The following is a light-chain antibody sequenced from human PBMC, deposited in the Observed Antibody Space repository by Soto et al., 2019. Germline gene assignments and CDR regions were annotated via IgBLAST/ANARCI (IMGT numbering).Light chain of an antibody. Sequence: QSVLTQPASVSGSPGQSITISCTGTRSDVGGFNDVSWYQQHPGKAPKLMIYDVSNRPSGVSNRFSGSKSGNTASLAISGLQADDDADYYCSSYTSSSTLGVVGTGTKLTVL. CDR2: DVS. J-gene: IGLJ1*01. V-gene: IGLV2-14*01. CDR3: SSYTSSSTLGV. CDR1: RSDVGGFND.